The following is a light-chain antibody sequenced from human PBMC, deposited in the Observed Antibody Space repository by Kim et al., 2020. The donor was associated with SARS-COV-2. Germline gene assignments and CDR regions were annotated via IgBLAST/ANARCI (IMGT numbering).Light chain of an antibody. J-gene: IGKJ4*01. Sequence: GSVGDRVTITCRASEGISNFLSWYQQKPGRAPELLLYAASRLESGVPSRFTGSGSGTDYILTISSLQPEDSAAYYCLQYHSSPLTFGGGTKVDIK. CDR2: AAS. V-gene: IGKV1-NL1*01. CDR3: LQYHSSPLT. CDR1: EGISNF.